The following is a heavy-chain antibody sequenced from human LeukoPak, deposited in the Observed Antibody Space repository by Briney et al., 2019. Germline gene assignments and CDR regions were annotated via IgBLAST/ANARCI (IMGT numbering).Heavy chain of an antibody. CDR3: AKVGAMSCYYYYMDV. D-gene: IGHD1-26*01. CDR2: ISIDGSRT. V-gene: IGHV3-74*01. Sequence: PGGSLRLSCAASGFTFSGYWMHWVRQAPGKGLVWVSRISIDGSRTNYADSVKGRFTISRDNSKNTLYLQMNSLRAEDTAVYYCAKVGAMSCYYYYMDVWGKGTTVTVSS. CDR1: GFTFSGYW. J-gene: IGHJ6*03.